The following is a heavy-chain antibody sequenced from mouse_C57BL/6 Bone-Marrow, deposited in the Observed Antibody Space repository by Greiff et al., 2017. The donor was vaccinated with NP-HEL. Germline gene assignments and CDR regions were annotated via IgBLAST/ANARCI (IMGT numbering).Heavy chain of an antibody. CDR2: IYPGDGDT. V-gene: IGHV1-82*01. D-gene: IGHD1-1*01. CDR3: AEDYYGGRRFAY. CDR1: GYAFSSSW. Sequence: VQLQQSGPELVKPGASVKISCKASGYAFSSSWMNWVKQRPGQGLEWIGRIYPGDGDTNYNGKFKGKATLTADKSSSTAYMQLSSLTSEDSAVYFCAEDYYGGRRFAYWGQGTLVTVSA. J-gene: IGHJ3*01.